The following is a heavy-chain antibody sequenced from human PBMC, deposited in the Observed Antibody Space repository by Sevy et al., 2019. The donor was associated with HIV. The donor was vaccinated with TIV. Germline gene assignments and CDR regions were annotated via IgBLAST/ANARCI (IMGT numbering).Heavy chain of an antibody. J-gene: IGHJ4*02. CDR2: ISNEGNNK. V-gene: IGHV3-30*04. Sequence: GGSLRLSCVASDFTVSYYAMHWVRQAPGKGLEWVAVISNEGNNKRYAESGKGRFTVSRDNSTNNLYLELNGMRPGDKAIFYCARAPLYYDTSVYFDYWGQGTLVTVSS. CDR3: ARAPLYYDTSVYFDY. D-gene: IGHD3-16*01. CDR1: DFTVSYYA.